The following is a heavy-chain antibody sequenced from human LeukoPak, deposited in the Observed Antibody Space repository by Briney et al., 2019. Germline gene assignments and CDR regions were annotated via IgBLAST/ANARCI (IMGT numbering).Heavy chain of an antibody. CDR1: GGYISSYY. CDR2: INHSGST. CDR3: ARHAGGYYFDY. Sequence: SETLSLTCTVSGGYISSYYRSWIRQPPGKGLEWIGEINHSGSTNYNPSLKSRVTISVDTSKNQFSLKLSSVTAADTAVYYCARHAGGYYFDYWGQGTLVTVSS. J-gene: IGHJ4*02. D-gene: IGHD2-2*01. V-gene: IGHV4-34*01.